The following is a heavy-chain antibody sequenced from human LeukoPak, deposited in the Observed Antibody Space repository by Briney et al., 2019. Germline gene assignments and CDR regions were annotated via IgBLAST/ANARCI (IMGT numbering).Heavy chain of an antibody. CDR1: GYTFTSYG. CDR2: INTNTGNP. J-gene: IGHJ6*03. V-gene: IGHV7-4-1*02. D-gene: IGHD2-15*01. CDR3: ARKSVAATPRDIVYQYYSMDV. Sequence: ASVKVSCKASGYTFTSYGISWVRQGPGQGLEWMGWINTNTGNPTYAQGFTGRFVFSLDTSVSTAYLQISSLKAEDTAVYYCARKSVAATPRDIVYQYYSMDVWGKGTTVTVSS.